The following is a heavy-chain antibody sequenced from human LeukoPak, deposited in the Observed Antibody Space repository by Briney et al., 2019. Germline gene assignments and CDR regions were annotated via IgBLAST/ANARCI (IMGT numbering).Heavy chain of an antibody. Sequence: ASVKVSCKASGYTFTIYGISWVRQAPGQGLEWMGWISAYNGNTNYAQKLRGRVTMTTDTSTSTAYMELRSLRSDDTAVYYCARDRGGEITIFGVVIETLYYYYGMDVWGQGTTVTVSS. V-gene: IGHV1-18*01. CDR1: GYTFTIYG. J-gene: IGHJ6*02. CDR3: ARDRGGEITIFGVVIETLYYYYGMDV. CDR2: ISAYNGNT. D-gene: IGHD3-3*01.